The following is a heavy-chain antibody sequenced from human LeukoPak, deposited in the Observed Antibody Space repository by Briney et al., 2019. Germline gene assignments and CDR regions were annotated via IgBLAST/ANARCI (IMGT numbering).Heavy chain of an antibody. CDR1: GYSFTIFG. CDR3: ARSVAAAAFRYYYYMDV. V-gene: IGHV1-18*01. D-gene: IGHD6-25*01. J-gene: IGHJ6*03. CDR2: ISAYQGNT. Sequence: ASVKVSCKASGYSFTIFGMTWVRQAPGQGLEWMGWISAYQGNTNYAQKLQGRVTMTTDTSTSTAYMELRSLSSDDTAVYYCARSVAAAAFRYYYYMDVWGEGTTVTVSS.